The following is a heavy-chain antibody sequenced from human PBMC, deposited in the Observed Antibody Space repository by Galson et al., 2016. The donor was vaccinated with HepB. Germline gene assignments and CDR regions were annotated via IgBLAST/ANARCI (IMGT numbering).Heavy chain of an antibody. CDR1: GYNFMNYG. CDR2: IIGYSGNT. CDR3: ARGRAAAGRWYFDF. J-gene: IGHJ4*02. V-gene: IGHV1-18*01. D-gene: IGHD6-13*01. Sequence: SVKVSCKASGYNFMNYGISWVRQAPGQGLEWMGWIIGYSGNTNYAQNFQARVTMTMDTSTNTAYMEVNSLISDDTAVYFCARGRAAAGRWYFDFWGQGTLVTVSS.